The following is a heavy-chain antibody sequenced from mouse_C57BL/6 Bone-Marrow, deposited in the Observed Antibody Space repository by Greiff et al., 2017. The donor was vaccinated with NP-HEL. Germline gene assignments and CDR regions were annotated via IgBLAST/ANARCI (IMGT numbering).Heavy chain of an antibody. D-gene: IGHD2-1*01. V-gene: IGHV1-7*01. CDR1: GYTFTSYW. CDR2: INPSRGYT. Sequence: QVQLQPSGAELAKPGASVKLSCKASGYTFTSYWMPWVKQRPGQGLEWIGYINPSRGYTKYNQKITDEATLTADKSSSTAYMQLSSLTYEDSAVYYCARKGVYYGNYVYAMDYWGQGTSVTVSS. CDR3: ARKGVYYGNYVYAMDY. J-gene: IGHJ4*01.